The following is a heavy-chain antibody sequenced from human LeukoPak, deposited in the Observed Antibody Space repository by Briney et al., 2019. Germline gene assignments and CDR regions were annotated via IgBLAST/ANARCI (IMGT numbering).Heavy chain of an antibody. D-gene: IGHD6-19*01. J-gene: IGHJ4*02. Sequence: GGSLRLSCAASGFTFSSYATSGVPHAPGKGLEWGSALSGSGGSTYYADSLKGRVTISRDNSKNTLYLQMNSLRAEDTAVYYCAEVAGRSNYWGQGTLVTVSS. CDR1: GFTFSSYA. CDR2: LSGSGGST. V-gene: IGHV3-23*01. CDR3: AEVAGRSNY.